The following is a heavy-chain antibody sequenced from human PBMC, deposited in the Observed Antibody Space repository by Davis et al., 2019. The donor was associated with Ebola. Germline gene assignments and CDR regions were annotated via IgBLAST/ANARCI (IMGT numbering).Heavy chain of an antibody. J-gene: IGHJ4*02. CDR3: AKGGGSYYTRNYYFDY. Sequence: GESLKISCAASGFTVSSNYMSWVRQAPGKGLEWVSVIYSGGSTYYADSVKGRFTISRHNSKNTLYLQMNSLRAEDTALYYCAKGGGSYYTRNYYFDYWGQGTLVTVSS. CDR2: IYSGGST. D-gene: IGHD1-26*01. CDR1: GFTVSSNY. V-gene: IGHV3-53*04.